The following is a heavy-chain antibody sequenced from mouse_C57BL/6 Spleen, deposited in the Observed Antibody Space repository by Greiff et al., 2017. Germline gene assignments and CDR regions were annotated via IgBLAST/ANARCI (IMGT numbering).Heavy chain of an antibody. J-gene: IGHJ1*03. CDR3: ARHGDYDYYWYVDV. D-gene: IGHD2-4*01. CDR1: GFTFSGYG. Sequence: DVMLVESGGDLVKPGGSLKLSCAASGFTFSGYGMSWVRQTPDKRLEWVATISSGGSYTYSPDSVKGRFTISRDTAKNTLYLQMSSLKSEDTAMYYCARHGDYDYYWYVDVWGTGTTVTVSS. CDR2: ISSGGSYT. V-gene: IGHV5-6*02.